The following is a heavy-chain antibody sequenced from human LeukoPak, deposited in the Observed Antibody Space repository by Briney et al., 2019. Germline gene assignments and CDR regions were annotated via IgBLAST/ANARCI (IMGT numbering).Heavy chain of an antibody. D-gene: IGHD2-2*01. J-gene: IGHJ6*02. CDR3: ARAGRMVVVVPAATLDYYYGMDV. CDR1: GGSISSGGYY. Sequence: SETLSLTCTVSGGSISSGGYYWGWIRQHPGKGLEWIGYIYYSGSTYYNPSLKSRVTISVDKSKNQFSLKLSSVTAADTAVYYCARAGRMVVVVPAATLDYYYGMDVWGQGTTVTVSS. V-gene: IGHV4-31*03. CDR2: IYYSGST.